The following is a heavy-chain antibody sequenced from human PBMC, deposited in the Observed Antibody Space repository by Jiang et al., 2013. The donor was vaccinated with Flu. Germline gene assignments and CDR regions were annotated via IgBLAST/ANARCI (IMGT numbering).Heavy chain of an antibody. D-gene: IGHD3-9*01. CDR1: GGSISSYY. CDR2: IYYSGST. V-gene: IGHV4-59*01. Sequence: GLVKPSETLSLTCTVSGGSISSYYWSWIRQPPGKGLEWIGYIYYSGSTNYNPSLKSRITISVDTSKNQFSLKLSSVTAADTAVYYCARNYDILTGYRSYFDYWGQGTLVTVSS. J-gene: IGHJ4*02. CDR3: ARNYDILTGYRSYFDY.